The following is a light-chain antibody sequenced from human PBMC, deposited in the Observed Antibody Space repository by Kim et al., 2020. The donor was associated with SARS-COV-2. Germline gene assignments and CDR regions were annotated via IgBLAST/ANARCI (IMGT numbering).Light chain of an antibody. CDR1: SGSIASNY. J-gene: IGLJ3*02. CDR2: EDN. Sequence: GKTVTISSSRTSGSIASNYVQWYQQRPGSSPTTVIYEDNQRPSGVPARFSGSIDSSSNSASLTISGLKTEDEADYYCQSCDNSTGVFGGGTQLTVL. V-gene: IGLV6-57*01. CDR3: QSCDNSTGV.